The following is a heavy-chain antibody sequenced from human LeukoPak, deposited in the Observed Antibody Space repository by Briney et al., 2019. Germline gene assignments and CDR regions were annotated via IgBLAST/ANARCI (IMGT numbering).Heavy chain of an antibody. D-gene: IGHD6-13*01. CDR3: ARGGYSREAAYYYYGMDV. Sequence: GGSLRLSCAASGFTFSSYGMHWVRQAPGQGLEWMGIINPSGGSTSYAQKFQGRVTMTRDTSTSTVYMELSSLRSEDTAVYYCARGGYSREAAYYYYGMDVWGQGTTVTVSS. CDR2: INPSGGST. J-gene: IGHJ6*02. CDR1: GFTFSSYG. V-gene: IGHV1-46*01.